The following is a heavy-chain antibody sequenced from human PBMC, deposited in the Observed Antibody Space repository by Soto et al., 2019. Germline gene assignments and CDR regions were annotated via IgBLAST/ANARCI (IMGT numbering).Heavy chain of an antibody. CDR2: IIPVFGTA. CDR3: ARDRYYDSSGYYFESSY. J-gene: IGHJ4*02. CDR1: GGTFSSFA. Sequence: QVQLVQSGAEVKKPGSSVKVSCKASGGTFSSFAISWVRQAPGQGLEWMGGIIPVFGTANYAQKSQGRVTITADESTSTAYMELSSLRSEDTAVYYCARDRYYDSSGYYFESSYWGQGTLVTVSS. D-gene: IGHD3-22*01. V-gene: IGHV1-69*01.